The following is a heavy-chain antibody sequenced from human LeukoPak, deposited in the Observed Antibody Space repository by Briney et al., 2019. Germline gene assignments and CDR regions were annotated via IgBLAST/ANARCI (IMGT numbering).Heavy chain of an antibody. V-gene: IGHV4-30-2*01. Sequence: PSETLSLTCAVSGGSISSGGYSWSWIRQPPGKGLEWIGYIYHSGSTYYNPSLKSRVTISVDRSKNQFSLKLSSVAAADTAVYYCARGVVVVAAIVAWFDPWGQGTLVTVSP. CDR2: IYHSGST. J-gene: IGHJ5*02. CDR3: ARGVVVVAAIVAWFDP. CDR1: GGSISSGGYS. D-gene: IGHD2-15*01.